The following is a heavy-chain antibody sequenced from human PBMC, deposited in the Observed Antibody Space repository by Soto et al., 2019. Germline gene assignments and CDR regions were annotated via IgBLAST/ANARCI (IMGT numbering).Heavy chain of an antibody. CDR3: ARSGGAPDYYYYYMDV. J-gene: IGHJ6*03. CDR2: INPNSGGT. D-gene: IGHD1-26*01. V-gene: IGHV1-2*04. Sequence: QGLEWMGWINPNSGGTNYAQKFQGWVTMTRDTSISTAYMELSRLRSDDTAVYYCARSGGAPDYYYYYMDVWGKGTTVTVSS.